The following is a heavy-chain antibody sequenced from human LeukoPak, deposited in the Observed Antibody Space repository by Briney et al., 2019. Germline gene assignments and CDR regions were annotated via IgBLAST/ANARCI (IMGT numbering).Heavy chain of an antibody. D-gene: IGHD3-16*01. V-gene: IGHV1-2*06. J-gene: IGHJ6*03. CDR3: ARGWAQIGSHYYYYMDV. CDR1: GYTFTGYY. Sequence: GASVKVSCKASGYTFTGYYMHWVRQAPGQGLEWMGRINPNSGGTNYAQKFQGRVTMTRDTSISTAYMELSRLRSDDTAVYYCARGWAQIGSHYYYYMDVWGKGTTVTVSS. CDR2: INPNSGGT.